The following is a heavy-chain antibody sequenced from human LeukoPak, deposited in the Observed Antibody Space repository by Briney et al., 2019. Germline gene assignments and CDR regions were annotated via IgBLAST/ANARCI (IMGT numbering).Heavy chain of an antibody. CDR1: GFTFSSYG. Sequence: PGGSLRLSCAASGFTFSSYGMHWVRQAPGKGLEWVAVIWYDGSNKYYADSVKGRFTISRDNSKNTLYLQMNSLRAEDTAVYYCARADGYSYGYSKGIDYYGMDVWGQGTTVTVSS. V-gene: IGHV3-33*01. CDR3: ARADGYSYGYSKGIDYYGMDV. J-gene: IGHJ6*02. D-gene: IGHD5-18*01. CDR2: IWYDGSNK.